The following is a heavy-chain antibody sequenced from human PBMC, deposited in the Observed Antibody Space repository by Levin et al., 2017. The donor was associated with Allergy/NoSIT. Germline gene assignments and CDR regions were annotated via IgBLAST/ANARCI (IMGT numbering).Heavy chain of an antibody. CDR1: GFTFDDYA. V-gene: IGHV3-9*01. J-gene: IGHJ2*01. CDR2: ISWNSGSI. CDR3: AKDMILGVNTHYWYFDL. Sequence: SLKISCAASGFTFDDYAMHWVRQAPGKGLEWVSGISWNSGSIGYADSVKGRFTISRDNAKNSLYLQMNSLRAEDTALYYCAKDMILGVNTHYWYFDLWGRGTLVTVSS. D-gene: IGHD3/OR15-3a*01.